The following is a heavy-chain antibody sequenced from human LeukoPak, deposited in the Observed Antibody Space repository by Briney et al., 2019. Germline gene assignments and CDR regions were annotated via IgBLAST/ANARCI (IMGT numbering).Heavy chain of an antibody. D-gene: IGHD3-10*01. CDR2: VSYDGSNK. CDR3: AKDLRKLVRGVPDYYGMDV. CDR1: GFTFSSYG. V-gene: IGHV3-30*18. Sequence: GGSLRLSCAASGFTFSSYGIHWVRQAPGKGLEWVAAVSYDGSNKFYADSVKGRFTISRDSSRNTLYLEMNSLSAEDTAVYYCAKDLRKLVRGVPDYYGMDVWGQGTTVTVYS. J-gene: IGHJ6*02.